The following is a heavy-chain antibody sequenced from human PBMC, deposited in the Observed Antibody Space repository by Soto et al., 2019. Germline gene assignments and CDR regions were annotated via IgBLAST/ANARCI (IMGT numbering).Heavy chain of an antibody. J-gene: IGHJ6*02. CDR2: IYYSGST. Sequence: SETLSLTCTVSGGSISSYYWSWIRQPPGKGLEWIGYIYYSGSTNYNPSLKSRVTISVDTSKNQFSLKLSSVTAADTAVYYCARAIAVADMDVWGQGTTVTVSS. CDR3: ARAIAVADMDV. CDR1: GGSISSYY. D-gene: IGHD6-19*01. V-gene: IGHV4-59*01.